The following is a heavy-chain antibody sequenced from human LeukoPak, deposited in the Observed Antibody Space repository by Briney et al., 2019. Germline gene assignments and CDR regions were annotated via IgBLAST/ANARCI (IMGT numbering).Heavy chain of an antibody. D-gene: IGHD6-13*01. J-gene: IGHJ4*02. CDR1: GDSVSSNSAG. CDR2: TYYRSKWYN. V-gene: IGHV6-1*01. Sequence: SQTLSLTCAISGDSVSSNSAGWTWIRQSPSRGLEWLGRTYYRSKWYNEYAVSVTSRIMINPDTSKNQVSLHLNSVTPEDTAVYYCARLAADLVAFDYWGQGTLVTVSS. CDR3: ARLAADLVAFDY.